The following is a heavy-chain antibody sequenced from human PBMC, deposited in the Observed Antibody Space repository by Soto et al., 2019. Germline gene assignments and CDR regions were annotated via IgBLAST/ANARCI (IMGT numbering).Heavy chain of an antibody. CDR1: GFTFSSYA. J-gene: IGHJ4*02. CDR3: AREGMSAVTTAWDY. CDR2: ISYDGSNK. Sequence: QVQLVESGGGVVQPGRSLRLSCAASGFTFSSYAMHWVRQAPGKGLEWVAVISYDGSNKYYADSVKGRFTISRDNSKNTLYLLMNSLRAEDTAVYYCAREGMSAVTTAWDYWGQGTLVTVSS. D-gene: IGHD4-17*01. V-gene: IGHV3-30-3*01.